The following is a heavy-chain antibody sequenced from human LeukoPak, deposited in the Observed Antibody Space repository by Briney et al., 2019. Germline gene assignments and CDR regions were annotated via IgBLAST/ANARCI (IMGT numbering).Heavy chain of an antibody. CDR2: INHSGST. CDR1: GGSFSGYY. D-gene: IGHD2-2*01. Sequence: SETLSLTCAVYGGSFSGYYWSWIRQPPGKGLEWIGEINHSGSTNYNPSLKSRVTISVDTSKHQFSLKLSSVTAADTAVYYCARAPGYCSSTSCRSRRYGMDVWGQGTTVTVSS. CDR3: ARAPGYCSSTSCRSRRYGMDV. V-gene: IGHV4-34*01. J-gene: IGHJ6*02.